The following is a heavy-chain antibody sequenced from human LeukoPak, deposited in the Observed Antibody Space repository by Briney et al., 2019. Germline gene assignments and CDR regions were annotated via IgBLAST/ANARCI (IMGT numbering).Heavy chain of an antibody. Sequence: GGSLRLSCAGSGFTFSSYGMHWVRQAPGKGLEWVAFIRYDGSNKYYADSVKGRFTISRENSKNTLYLRMNSLRAEDTAVYYCASPMAYDYIPDYWGQGTLVTVSS. CDR2: IRYDGSNK. J-gene: IGHJ4*02. D-gene: IGHD3-16*01. V-gene: IGHV3-30*02. CDR1: GFTFSSYG. CDR3: ASPMAYDYIPDY.